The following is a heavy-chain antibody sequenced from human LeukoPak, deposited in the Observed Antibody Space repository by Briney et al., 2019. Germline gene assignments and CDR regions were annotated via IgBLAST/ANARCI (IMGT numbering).Heavy chain of an antibody. V-gene: IGHV4-4*07. J-gene: IGHJ3*01. CDR2: LHATESA. Sequence: SETLSLTCTVSGAYINNYYWTWLRQPAAQGLEWIGRLHATESAIYNPSLKGRVTMSLDTSKDQLSLTLTSVTAADSAVYYCASLSSGAAFDVWGQGAVVTVSS. CDR3: ASLSSGAAFDV. CDR1: GAYINNYY. D-gene: IGHD3-22*01.